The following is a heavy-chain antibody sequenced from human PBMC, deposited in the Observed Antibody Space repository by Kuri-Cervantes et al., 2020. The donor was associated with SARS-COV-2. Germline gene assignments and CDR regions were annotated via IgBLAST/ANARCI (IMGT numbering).Heavy chain of an antibody. CDR3: ARGDIVVVPAGYYYYYGMDV. CDR2: INPNSGGT. D-gene: IGHD2-2*01. CDR1: GYTFTGYY. J-gene: IGHJ6*02. Sequence: ASVKVSCKASGYTFTGYYMHWVRQAPGQGLEWMGWINPNSGGTNYAQKFQGWVTMTRDTSISTAYMELSRLRSDDTAVYYCARGDIVVVPAGYYYYYGMDVWGQGTTVTVSS. V-gene: IGHV1-2*04.